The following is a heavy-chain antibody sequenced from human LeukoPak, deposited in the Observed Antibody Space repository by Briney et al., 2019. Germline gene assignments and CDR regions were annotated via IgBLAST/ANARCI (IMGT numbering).Heavy chain of an antibody. J-gene: IGHJ3*02. Sequence: GGSLRLSCTVSGFTVSSNSMSWVRQAPGKGLEWVSFIYSGGNTHYSDSVKGRFTISRDNAKNLLYLEMNSLRAEDTAIYYCARDLTPYCTNGVCFDAFDIWGQGTMVTVSP. D-gene: IGHD2-8*01. CDR3: ARDLTPYCTNGVCFDAFDI. CDR2: IYSGGNT. CDR1: GFTVSSNS. V-gene: IGHV3-53*01.